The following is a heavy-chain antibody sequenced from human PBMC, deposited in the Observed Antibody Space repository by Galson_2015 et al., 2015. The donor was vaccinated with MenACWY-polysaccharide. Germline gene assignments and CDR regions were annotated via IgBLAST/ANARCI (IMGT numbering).Heavy chain of an antibody. V-gene: IGHV4-59*01. J-gene: IGHJ4*02. Sequence: ETLSLTCTVSGDSMSSYYWSWIRQSPGQGLEWIGYISYTGSTNYNPSLKSRVTISIDTSKNEFSLKLSSVTAADTAVYYCARGYDFWSGLLDYWGQGTLVAVSS. CDR3: ARGYDFWSGLLDY. CDR2: ISYTGST. CDR1: GDSMSSYY. D-gene: IGHD3-3*01.